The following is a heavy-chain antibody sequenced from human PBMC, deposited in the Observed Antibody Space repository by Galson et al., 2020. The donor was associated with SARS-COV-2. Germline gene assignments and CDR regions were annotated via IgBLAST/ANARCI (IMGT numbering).Heavy chain of an antibody. CDR3: ARSRAASAGTGLMDN. Sequence: SETLSLTCTMYGGSFSGYSWNWIRQPPGKGLEWIGKINHSGVTNNNPSLESRVTISVDTSKSQFSLHLRSVTAADTAVYYCARSRAASAGTGLMDNWGQGTLVTVSS. CDR1: GGSFSGYS. V-gene: IGHV4-34*01. D-gene: IGHD6-13*01. CDR2: INHSGVT. J-gene: IGHJ4*02.